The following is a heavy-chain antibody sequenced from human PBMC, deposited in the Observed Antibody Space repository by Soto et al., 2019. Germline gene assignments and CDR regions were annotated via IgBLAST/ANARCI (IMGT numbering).Heavy chain of an antibody. Sequence: QLQLQESGPGLVKPSETLSLTCTVSGGSISSSSYYWGWIRQPPGKELEWIGSIYYSGSTYYNPSLKSRVTISVDTSKNQFSLKLSSVTAADTAVYYCARQAVETYYDYIWGSYRPWGQGTLVTVSS. CDR2: IYYSGST. CDR1: GGSISSSSYY. V-gene: IGHV4-39*01. J-gene: IGHJ5*02. CDR3: ARQAVETYYDYIWGSYRP. D-gene: IGHD3-16*02.